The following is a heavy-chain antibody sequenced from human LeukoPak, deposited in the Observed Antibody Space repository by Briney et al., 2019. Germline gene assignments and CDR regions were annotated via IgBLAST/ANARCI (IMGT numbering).Heavy chain of an antibody. Sequence: ASVKVSCKASGYTFTKCGISWVRQAPGQGLEWMAWISAYNGNTNYAQNLQDRVTMTTDTSTSTAYMELRSLRSDDTAAYYCARSGAGPQYYYMDVWGKGTTVTVSS. D-gene: IGHD5-12*01. CDR3: ARSGAGPQYYYMDV. V-gene: IGHV1-18*01. J-gene: IGHJ6*03. CDR1: GYTFTKCG. CDR2: ISAYNGNT.